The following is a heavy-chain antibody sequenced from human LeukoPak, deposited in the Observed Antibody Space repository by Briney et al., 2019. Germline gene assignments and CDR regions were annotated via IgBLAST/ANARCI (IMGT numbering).Heavy chain of an antibody. J-gene: IGHJ4*02. D-gene: IGHD4-11*01. V-gene: IGHV3-23*01. Sequence: PGGSLRLSCAASGFIFSNYALSWVRQAPGKGLEWVSDISGSGGNTYYAKSVKGRFTISRDNSKNTLYLQINSLRTEDTAVYYCATDFSRLHIYYYFEYWGQGTLVTVSS. CDR3: ATDFSRLHIYYYFEY. CDR2: ISGSGGNT. CDR1: GFIFSNYA.